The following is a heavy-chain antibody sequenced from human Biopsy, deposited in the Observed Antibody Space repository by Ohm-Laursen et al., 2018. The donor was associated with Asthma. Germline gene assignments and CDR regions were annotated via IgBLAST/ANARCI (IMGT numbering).Heavy chain of an antibody. CDR1: GVSISSGGYY. CDR2: IYYSGTT. D-gene: IGHD3-3*01. V-gene: IGHV4-31*03. Sequence: TLSFTCTVSGVSISSGGYYWSWIRQHPGRGLERFGYIYYSGTTYYNPSLKSRVTISVDTSKNQFSLKLTPVTAADPAVYYCARDRRVRFLEWPPAMDVWGQGTTVTVSS. J-gene: IGHJ6*02. CDR3: ARDRRVRFLEWPPAMDV.